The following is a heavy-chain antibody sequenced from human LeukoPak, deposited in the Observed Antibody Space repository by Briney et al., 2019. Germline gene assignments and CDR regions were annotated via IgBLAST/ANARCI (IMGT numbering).Heavy chain of an antibody. D-gene: IGHD2-2*01. CDR3: ARDARPLGYCSSTSCYGSFDY. J-gene: IGHJ4*02. V-gene: IGHV4-30-4*08. CDR2: IYYSGST. CDR1: GGSISSGDYY. Sequence: SQTLSLTCTVSGGSISSGDYYWSWIRQPPGKGLEWIGYIYYSGSTYYNPSLKSRVTISVDTSKNQFSLKLSSVTAADTAVYYCARDARPLGYCSSTSCYGSFDYWGQGTLGTVSS.